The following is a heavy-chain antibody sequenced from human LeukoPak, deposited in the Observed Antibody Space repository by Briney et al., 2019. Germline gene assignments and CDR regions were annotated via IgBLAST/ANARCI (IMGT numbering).Heavy chain of an antibody. CDR2: IDWDDDK. CDR3: ARIQANYYDSSGYYLGDAFDI. D-gene: IGHD3-22*01. V-gene: IGHV2-70*04. CDR1: GFSLSTSGMR. Sequence: SGPTLVNPTQTLTLTCTFSGFSLSTSGMRVSWIRQPPGKALEWLALIDWDDDKFYSTSLKTRLTSSKDTSKNQVVLTMTNMDPVDTATYYCARIQANYYDSSGYYLGDAFDIWGQGTMVTVSS. J-gene: IGHJ3*02.